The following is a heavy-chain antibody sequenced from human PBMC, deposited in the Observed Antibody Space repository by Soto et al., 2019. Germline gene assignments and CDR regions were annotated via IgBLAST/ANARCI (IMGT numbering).Heavy chain of an antibody. J-gene: IGHJ4*02. CDR1: GGSIGTYY. D-gene: IGHD5-18*01. V-gene: IGHV4-59*01. Sequence: SETLSLTGTVSGGSIGTYYWSWIRQPPGKGLECMGYIYYSGTTNYNPSLKSRVTMSVDTSKNQFSLKLTSVTAADTAVYYCARGGYNFDYWGLGALVTVS. CDR3: ARGGYNFDY. CDR2: IYYSGTT.